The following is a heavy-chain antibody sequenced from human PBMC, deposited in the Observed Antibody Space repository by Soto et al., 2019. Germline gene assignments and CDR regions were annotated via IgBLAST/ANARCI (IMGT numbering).Heavy chain of an antibody. CDR2: ISHSGST. D-gene: IGHD3-16*01. CDR1: GGSISSGSW. CDR3: ARRSGYYAD. J-gene: IGHJ4*02. V-gene: IGHV4-4*02. Sequence: QVQLQESGPGLVRPSGALSLTCAVSGGSISSGSWWTWVRQPPGKGLEWIGEISHSGSTNYNSSLKNRVTISVDKSKNQFSLNLSSVTAADTAVYYCARRSGYYADWGQGTLVTVSS.